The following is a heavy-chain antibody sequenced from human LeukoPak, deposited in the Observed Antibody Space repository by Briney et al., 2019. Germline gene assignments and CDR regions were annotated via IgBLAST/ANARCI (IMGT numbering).Heavy chain of an antibody. J-gene: IGHJ4*02. D-gene: IGHD3-10*01. CDR1: GFTFTKYW. Sequence: GGSLRLSCAASGFTFTKYWMHWVRQVPRKGLIWVSRINNEGNDTNYADSVKGRFTISRDNAKNTLYLQMNSLRAEDTAVYYCARGIYGNFDYWGQGFLVTVSS. CDR2: INNEGNDT. V-gene: IGHV3-74*01. CDR3: ARGIYGNFDY.